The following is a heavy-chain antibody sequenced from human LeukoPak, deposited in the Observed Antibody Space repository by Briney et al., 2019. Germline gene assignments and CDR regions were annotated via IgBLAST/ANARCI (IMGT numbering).Heavy chain of an antibody. CDR2: IIPIFGTA. J-gene: IGHJ4*02. V-gene: IGHV1-69*06. CDR3: ARSIAVAGIEEGFDY. CDR1: GGTFSSYA. Sequence: PVKVSCKAPGGTFSSYAISWVRQAPGQGLEWMGGIIPIFGTANYAQKFQGRVTITADKSTSTAYMELSSLRSEDTAVYYCARSIAVAGIEEGFDYWGQGTLVTVSS. D-gene: IGHD6-19*01.